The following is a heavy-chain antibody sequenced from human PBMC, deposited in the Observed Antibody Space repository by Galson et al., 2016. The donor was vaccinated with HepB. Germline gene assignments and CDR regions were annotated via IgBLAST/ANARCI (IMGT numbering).Heavy chain of an antibody. V-gene: IGHV3-23*01. CDR3: AKVVPTGGHFFDS. J-gene: IGHJ4*02. Sequence: SLRLSCAASGFSFSTYDMNWVRQAPGKGLEWVATINGPSTATPYADSVKGRFTASRDNSRDTLYLQMTSLRAEDTAIYYCAKVVPTGGHFFDSWGQGSLVTVSS. CDR1: GFSFSTYD. CDR2: INGPSTAT. D-gene: IGHD6-6*01.